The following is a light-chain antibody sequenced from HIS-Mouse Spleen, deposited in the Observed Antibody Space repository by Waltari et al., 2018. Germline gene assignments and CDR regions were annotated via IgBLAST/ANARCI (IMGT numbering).Light chain of an antibody. CDR2: RNN. V-gene: IGLV1-47*01. CDR3: AAWDDSLSGRV. J-gene: IGLJ3*02. Sequence: QSVLTQPPSASGTPGQRVTISCSGSSSNIGSNYVYWYQQLPGTAPKLLMYRNNQRPSGVPDRLSGSKSGTSASLAISGLRSEDEADYYCAAWDDSLSGRVFGGGTKLTVL. CDR1: SSNIGSNY.